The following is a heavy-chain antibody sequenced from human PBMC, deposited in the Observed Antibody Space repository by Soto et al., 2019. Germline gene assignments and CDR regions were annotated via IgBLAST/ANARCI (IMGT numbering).Heavy chain of an antibody. D-gene: IGHD2-15*01. J-gene: IGHJ4*02. Sequence: RLSCAASGFTFSSYAMHWVRQAPGKGLEWVALISYDGSNKYFGDSVKGRFTISRDNSKNTLYLQMHSLRAEDTAVYYCARDRASSFIGATATLFDYWGQGTLVTVSS. CDR2: ISYDGSNK. V-gene: IGHV3-30-3*01. CDR3: ARDRASSFIGATATLFDY. CDR1: GFTFSSYA.